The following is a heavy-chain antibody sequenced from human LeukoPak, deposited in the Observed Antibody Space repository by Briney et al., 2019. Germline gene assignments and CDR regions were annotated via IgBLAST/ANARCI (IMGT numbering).Heavy chain of an antibody. J-gene: IGHJ3*02. CDR2: ISSSGDSI. D-gene: IGHD3-22*01. CDR3: ARDSHKFDSSGYYPDAFDI. V-gene: IGHV3-48*03. CDR1: GFSLTTYE. Sequence: PGGSLRLSCAASGFSLTTYEMNWVRQAPGKGLEWVSYISSSGDSIYYADSVKGRFTISRDNAKKSLYLQMHSLRAEDTAVYYCARDSHKFDSSGYYPDAFDIWGQGTMVTVSS.